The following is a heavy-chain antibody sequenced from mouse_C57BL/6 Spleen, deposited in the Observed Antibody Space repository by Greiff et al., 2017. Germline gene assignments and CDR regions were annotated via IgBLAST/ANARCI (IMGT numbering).Heavy chain of an antibody. CDR2: IYPGDGDT. CDR1: CYAFSSYW. D-gene: IGHD2-12*01. V-gene: IGHV1-80*01. Sequence: VQLQQSGAELVKPGASVKISCKASCYAFSSYWMNWVKQRPGKGLEWIGQIYPGDGDTTYNGKFKGKATLTADKSSSTAYFQLSSLTSEDAAVYFCANDAWFAYWGQGTLVTVSA. J-gene: IGHJ3*01. CDR3: ANDAWFAY.